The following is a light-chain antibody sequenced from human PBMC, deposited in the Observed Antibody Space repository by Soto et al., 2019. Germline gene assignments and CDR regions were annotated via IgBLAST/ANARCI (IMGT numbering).Light chain of an antibody. V-gene: IGKV1-33*01. CDR2: DAS. CDR3: QQSDKFSFT. J-gene: IGKJ3*01. CDR1: QDISSY. Sequence: DIQMTQSPSSLSASVGDRVTITCQASQDISSYLNWYQQKPGKAPKLLIYDASHLETGVPSRFSGSGSGTEFTFTISILQAEDFATCYCQQSDKFSFTFGSGTRVDIK.